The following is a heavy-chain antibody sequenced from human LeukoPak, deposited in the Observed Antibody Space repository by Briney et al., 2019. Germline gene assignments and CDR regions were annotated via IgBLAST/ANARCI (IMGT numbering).Heavy chain of an antibody. J-gene: IGHJ4*02. CDR3: IGTNCSSTSCKTPFDY. D-gene: IGHD2-2*01. Sequence: GGSLKLSCAASGFTFSGSAMHWVRQASGKGLEWVGRIRSKANSYATAYAASVKGRFTISRDDSKNTAYLQMNSLKTEDTAVYYCIGTNCSSTSCKTPFDYWGQGTLVTVSS. CDR2: IRSKANSYAT. CDR1: GFTFSGSA. V-gene: IGHV3-73*01.